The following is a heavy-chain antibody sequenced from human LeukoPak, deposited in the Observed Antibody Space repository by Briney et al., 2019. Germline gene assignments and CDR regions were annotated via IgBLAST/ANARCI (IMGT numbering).Heavy chain of an antibody. CDR3: ATESSSSRTAFDI. J-gene: IGHJ3*02. V-gene: IGHV1-18*01. Sequence: ASVKVSCKASGYTFTSYGISWVRQAPGQGLEWMGWISAYNGNTNYAQKFQGRVTMTEDTSTDTAYMELSSLRSEDTAVYYCATESSSSRTAFDIWGQGTMVTVSS. CDR1: GYTFTSYG. D-gene: IGHD6-13*01. CDR2: ISAYNGNT.